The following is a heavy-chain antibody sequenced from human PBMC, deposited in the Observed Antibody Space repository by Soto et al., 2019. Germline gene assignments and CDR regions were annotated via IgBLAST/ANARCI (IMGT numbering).Heavy chain of an antibody. J-gene: IGHJ6*02. CDR1: GGSISSYY. V-gene: IGHV4-59*01. CDR3: AREGYSSGYYYYYGMDV. D-gene: IGHD3-22*01. CDR2: IYYSGST. Sequence: SETLSLTCTVSGGSISSYYWSWIRQPPGKGLEWIGYIYYSGSTNYNPSLKSRVTISVDTSKNQFSLKLSSVTAADTAVYQCAREGYSSGYYYYYGMDVWGQGTTVTVSS.